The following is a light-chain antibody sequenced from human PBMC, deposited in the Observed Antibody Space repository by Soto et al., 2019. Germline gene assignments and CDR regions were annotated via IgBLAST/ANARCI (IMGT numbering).Light chain of an antibody. Sequence: QSLLTQPPSASGTPGQRVTISCSGSSSNIGSNTVTWFQHLPGTAPKLLIYSNTQRPSGVPDRFSGSKSGTSASLAIGGLQSEDEADYYCAAWDDSLNGVAFGGGTKLTVL. CDR3: AAWDDSLNGVA. J-gene: IGLJ2*01. CDR2: SNT. V-gene: IGLV1-44*01. CDR1: SSNIGSNT.